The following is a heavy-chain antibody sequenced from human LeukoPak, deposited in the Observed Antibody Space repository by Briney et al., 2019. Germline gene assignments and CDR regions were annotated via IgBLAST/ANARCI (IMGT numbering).Heavy chain of an antibody. J-gene: IGHJ6*03. CDR3: ARGKIVRLIWSGYYTGDYYYYMDV. D-gene: IGHD3-3*01. V-gene: IGHV4-34*01. Sequence: SETLSLTCAVYCGSISGYYWSWIRQPPGKGLEWSGEINHSGSTNYNPSLKSRVTISVDTSKNQFSLKLSSVTAADTAVYYCARGKIVRLIWSGYYTGDYYYYMDVWGNGTTVTVSS. CDR2: INHSGST. CDR1: CGSISGYY.